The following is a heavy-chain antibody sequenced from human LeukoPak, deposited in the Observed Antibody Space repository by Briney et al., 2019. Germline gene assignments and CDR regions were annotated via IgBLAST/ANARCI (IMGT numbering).Heavy chain of an antibody. CDR2: ISAYNGNT. D-gene: IGHD3-10*01. CDR3: ASVFGDANTNWFDP. Sequence: ASVKVSCKASGYPFTSYGISWVRQAPGQGLEWMGWISAYNGNTNYAQKLQGRVTMTTDTSTSTAYMELRSLRSDDTAVYYCASVFGDANTNWFDPWGQGTLVTVSS. CDR1: GYPFTSYG. J-gene: IGHJ5*02. V-gene: IGHV1-18*01.